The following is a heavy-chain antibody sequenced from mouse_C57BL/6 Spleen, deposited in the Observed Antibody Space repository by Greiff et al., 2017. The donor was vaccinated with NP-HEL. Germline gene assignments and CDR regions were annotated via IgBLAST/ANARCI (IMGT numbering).Heavy chain of an antibody. Sequence: EVKLMESGGGLVKPGGSLKLSCAASGFTFSSYAMSWVRQTPEKRLEWVATISDGGSYTYYPDNVKGRFTISRDNAKNNLYLQMSHLKSEDTAMYYCARYYDYDYFDYWGQGTTLTVSS. D-gene: IGHD2-4*01. CDR2: ISDGGSYT. V-gene: IGHV5-4*03. CDR3: ARYYDYDYFDY. CDR1: GFTFSSYA. J-gene: IGHJ2*01.